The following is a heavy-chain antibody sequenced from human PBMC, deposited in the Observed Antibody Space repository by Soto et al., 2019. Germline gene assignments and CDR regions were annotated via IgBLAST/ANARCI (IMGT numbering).Heavy chain of an antibody. V-gene: IGHV4-30-4*01. D-gene: IGHD3-3*01. Sequence: SETLSLTCTVSGGSISSGDSYWSWIRQPPGKGLEWIGYIYYNGSTSYNPSLKSRVAISVDTSKNQFSLKLSSVTAADTAVYYCARDNYDYDLYYFDYWGQGTLVTVSS. CDR2: IYYNGST. CDR1: GGSISSGDSY. CDR3: ARDNYDYDLYYFDY. J-gene: IGHJ4*02.